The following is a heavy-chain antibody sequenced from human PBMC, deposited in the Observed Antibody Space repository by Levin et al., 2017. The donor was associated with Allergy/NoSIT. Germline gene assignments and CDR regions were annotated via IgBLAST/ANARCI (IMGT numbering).Heavy chain of an antibody. CDR2: IRTKAKGYAT. Sequence: GGSLRLSCAASGSPFSGSAIHWGRQASGKGLEWVGRIRTKAKGYATAYGASVKGRFTISRDDSKTYLQMNSLKTEDTAMYYCTTLGDYFDSWGQGTLVTVSS. CDR3: TTLGDYFDS. CDR1: GSPFSGSA. D-gene: IGHD1-26*01. V-gene: IGHV3-73*01. J-gene: IGHJ4*02.